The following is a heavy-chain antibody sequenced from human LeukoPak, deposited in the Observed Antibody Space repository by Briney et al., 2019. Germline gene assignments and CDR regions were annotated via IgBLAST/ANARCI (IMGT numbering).Heavy chain of an antibody. CDR3: ASSGSYGSY. D-gene: IGHD1-26*01. J-gene: IGHJ4*02. CDR1: GGSISTYY. CDR2: VYYSGST. Sequence: SETLSLTCTVSGGSISTYYWSWIRQPPGKGLEWIGYVYYSGSTNYNPSLKSRITISVDTSKNRFSLKLSSVTAADTAVYYCASSGSYGSYWGQGTLVTVSS. V-gene: IGHV4-59*01.